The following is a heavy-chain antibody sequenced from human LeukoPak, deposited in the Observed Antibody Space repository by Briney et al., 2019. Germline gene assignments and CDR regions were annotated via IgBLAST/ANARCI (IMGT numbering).Heavy chain of an antibody. CDR1: GFTFSSYW. CDR3: TRVIEVIYYDSSGFDDY. V-gene: IGHV3-49*03. J-gene: IGHJ4*02. D-gene: IGHD3-22*01. Sequence: GGSLRLSCAASGFTFSSYWMSWFRQAPGKGLEWVGFIRSKAYGGTTEYAAFVKGRFTISRDDSKSIAYLQMNSLKTEDTAVYYCTRVIEVIYYDSSGFDDYWGQGTLVTVSS. CDR2: IRSKAYGGTT.